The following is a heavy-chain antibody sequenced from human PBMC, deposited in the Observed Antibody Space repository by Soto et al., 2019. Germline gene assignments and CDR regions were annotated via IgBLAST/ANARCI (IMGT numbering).Heavy chain of an antibody. CDR3: ARPIAARRYYYYGMDV. CDR1: GYTFTGYY. V-gene: IGHV1-2*02. CDR2: INPNSGGT. D-gene: IGHD6-6*01. Sequence: ASVKVSCKASGYTFTGYYMHWVRQAPGQGLEWMGGINPNSGGTNYAQKFQGRVTMTRDTSSSTAHMELSRLRSDATAVYYGARPIAARRYYYYGMDVWGQGTTVTVS. J-gene: IGHJ6*02.